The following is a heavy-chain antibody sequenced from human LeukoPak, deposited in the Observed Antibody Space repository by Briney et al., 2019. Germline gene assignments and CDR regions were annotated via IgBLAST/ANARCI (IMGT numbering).Heavy chain of an antibody. CDR3: ARDSHLGYDFWSGHYFDY. CDR2: IYYSGST. V-gene: IGHV4-31*03. CDR1: GGSISSGSYY. D-gene: IGHD3-3*01. J-gene: IGHJ4*02. Sequence: SETLSLTCTVSGGSISSGSYYWSWIRQHPGKGLEWIGSIYYSGSTYYNPSLKSRVTISVDTSKNQFSLKLSSVTAADTAVYYCARDSHLGYDFWSGHYFDYWGQGTLVTVSS.